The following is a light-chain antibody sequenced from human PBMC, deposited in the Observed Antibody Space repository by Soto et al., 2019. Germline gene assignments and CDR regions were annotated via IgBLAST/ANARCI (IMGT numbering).Light chain of an antibody. V-gene: IGLV2-8*01. Sequence: QSVLTQPPSASGSPGQSVTISCTGTSSDVGGYNYVSWYQQHPGKAPKLMIYEVTKRPSGVPDRFSGSKSGNTASLTVSGLLAGDEADYYCYSHAGTNRVFGTGTKVTVL. CDR1: SSDVGGYNY. CDR2: EVT. J-gene: IGLJ1*01. CDR3: YSHAGTNRV.